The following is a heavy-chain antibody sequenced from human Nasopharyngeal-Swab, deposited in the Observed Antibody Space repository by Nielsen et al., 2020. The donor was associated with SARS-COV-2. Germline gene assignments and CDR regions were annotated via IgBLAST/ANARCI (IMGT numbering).Heavy chain of an antibody. J-gene: IGHJ4*02. D-gene: IGHD3-16*01. CDR3: ARHYLAGYVWGSYTDGFDY. CDR1: GYSFTTKW. V-gene: IGHV5-10-1*01. Sequence: GESLKISCRTSGYSFTTKWIGWVRQMPGKGLEWMGRIDPSDSYTNYSPSFQGHVTISADKSISTAYLQWSSLKASDTAMYYCARHYLAGYVWGSYTDGFDYWGQGTLVTVSS. CDR2: IDPSDSYT.